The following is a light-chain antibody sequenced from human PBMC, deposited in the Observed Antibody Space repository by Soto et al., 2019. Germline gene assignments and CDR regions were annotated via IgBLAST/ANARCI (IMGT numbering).Light chain of an antibody. J-gene: IGKJ1*01. CDR3: QHSYSALWT. V-gene: IGKV1-39*01. CDR2: AAS. CDR1: QGINRN. Sequence: DIQVTQSPSSLSASVGDRVIITCRASQGINRNLNWYQQKPGQAPKLLIYAASSLQSGVPTRFRGTASGTEFTLTITGLQPEDSASYYCQHSYSALWTFGQGTKVEIK.